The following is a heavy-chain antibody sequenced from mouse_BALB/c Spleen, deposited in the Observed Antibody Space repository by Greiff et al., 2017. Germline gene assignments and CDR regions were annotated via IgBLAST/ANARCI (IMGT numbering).Heavy chain of an antibody. CDR2: IRNKANGYTT. CDR3: ARGIYYYVSFYAMDY. CDR1: GFTFTDYY. Sequence: EVKLMESGGGLVQPGGSLRLSCATSGFTFTDYYMSWVRQPPGKALEWLGFIRNKANGYTTEYSASVKGRFTISIDNSQSILYLQMNTLRAEDSATYYCARGIYYYVSFYAMDYWGQGTSVTVSS. V-gene: IGHV7-3*02. D-gene: IGHD1-1*01. J-gene: IGHJ4*01.